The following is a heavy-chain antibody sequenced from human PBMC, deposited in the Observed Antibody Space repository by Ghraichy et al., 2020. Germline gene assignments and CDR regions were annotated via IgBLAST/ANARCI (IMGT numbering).Heavy chain of an antibody. CDR3: ARSRRGYSYGYSYYFDY. Sequence: SQTLSLTCAVYGGSFSGYYWSWIRQPPGKGLEWIGEINHSGSTNYNPSLKSRVTISVDTSKNQFSLKLSSVTAADTAVYYCARSRRGYSYGYSYYFDYWGQGTLVTVSS. J-gene: IGHJ4*02. CDR1: GGSFSGYY. D-gene: IGHD5-18*01. V-gene: IGHV4-34*01. CDR2: INHSGST.